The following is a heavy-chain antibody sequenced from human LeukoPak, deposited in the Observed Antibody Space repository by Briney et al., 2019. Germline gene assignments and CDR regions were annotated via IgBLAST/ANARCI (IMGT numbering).Heavy chain of an antibody. CDR2: INSDGSRT. D-gene: IGHD3-9*01. Sequence: GGSLRLSCAASGFTFSSSWMNWVRQAPGKGLVWVSRINSDGSRTSNADSVKGRFTISRDNAKNTLYLQMNSLRAEDTAVYYCTRDDVFNIRYFDWQKENYYYYGMDVWGQGTTVTVSS. CDR1: GFTFSSSW. V-gene: IGHV3-74*01. CDR3: TRDDVFNIRYFDWQKENYYYYGMDV. J-gene: IGHJ6*02.